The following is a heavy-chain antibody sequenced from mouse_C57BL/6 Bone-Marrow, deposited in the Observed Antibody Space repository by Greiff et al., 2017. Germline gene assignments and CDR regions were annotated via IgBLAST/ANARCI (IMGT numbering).Heavy chain of an antibody. CDR3: ASYYAMDY. J-gene: IGHJ4*01. V-gene: IGHV5-4*01. CDR1: GFTFSSYA. CDR2: ISDGGSYT. Sequence: EVQGVESGGGLVKPGGSLKLSCAASGFTFSSYAMSWVRQTPEKRLEWVATISDGGSYTYYPDNVKGRFTISRDNAKNNLYLQMSHLKSEDTAMYYCASYYAMDYWGQGTSATVSS.